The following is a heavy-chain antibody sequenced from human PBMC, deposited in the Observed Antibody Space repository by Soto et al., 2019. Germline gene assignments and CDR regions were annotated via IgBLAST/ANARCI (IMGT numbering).Heavy chain of an antibody. Sequence: PGGSLRLSCAASGFTFSSYRMNGVRQDPGKGLEWVSSISSSSSYIYYADSVKGRFTISRDNAKSSLYLQMNSLRAEDTAVYYCARDSSGELRGYFDYWGQGILVTVSS. CDR3: ARDSSGELRGYFDY. V-gene: IGHV3-21*01. CDR1: GFTFSSYR. D-gene: IGHD3-22*01. J-gene: IGHJ4*02. CDR2: ISSSSSYI.